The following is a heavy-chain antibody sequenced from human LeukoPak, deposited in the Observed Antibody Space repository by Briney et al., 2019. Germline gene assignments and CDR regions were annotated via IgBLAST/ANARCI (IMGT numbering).Heavy chain of an antibody. CDR2: IIPIFGTA. J-gene: IGHJ4*02. CDR3: ARMGQYYYDSSGYYFDY. V-gene: IGHV1-69*13. CDR1: GGTFSSYA. D-gene: IGHD3-22*01. Sequence: SVKVSCKASGGTFSSYAISWVRQAPGQGLEWMGGIIPIFGTANYAQKFQGRVTITADESTSTAYMELSSLRSEDTAVYYCARMGQYYYDSSGYYFDYWGQGTLVTVSS.